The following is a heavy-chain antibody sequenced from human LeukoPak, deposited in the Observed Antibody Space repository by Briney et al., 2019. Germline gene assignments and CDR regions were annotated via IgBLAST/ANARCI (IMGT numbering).Heavy chain of an antibody. CDR3: ARESEYYYDSSGYKPADY. J-gene: IGHJ4*01. CDR2: INPNSGGT. Sequence: ASVKVSCKASGYTFTGYYMHWVRQAPGQGLEWMGWINPNSGGTNYAQKFQGRVTMTRDTSISTAYMELSRLRSDDTAVYYCARESEYYYDSSGYKPADYWGQEPWSPSPQ. D-gene: IGHD3-22*01. CDR1: GYTFTGYY. V-gene: IGHV1-2*02.